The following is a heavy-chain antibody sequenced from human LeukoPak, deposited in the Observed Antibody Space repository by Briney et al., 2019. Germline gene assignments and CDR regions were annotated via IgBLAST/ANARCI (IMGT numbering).Heavy chain of an antibody. D-gene: IGHD6-13*01. CDR1: GFTFSSYG. V-gene: IGHV3-30*02. J-gene: IGHJ4*02. Sequence: GGSLRLSCAASGFTFSSYGMHWVRQAPGKGLEWVAFIRYDGSNKYYADSVKGRFTISRDNSKNTLYLQMNSLRAEDTAVYYCAKAGSGSWYYFDYWGQGTLVTVSS. CDR3: AKAGSGSWYYFDY. CDR2: IRYDGSNK.